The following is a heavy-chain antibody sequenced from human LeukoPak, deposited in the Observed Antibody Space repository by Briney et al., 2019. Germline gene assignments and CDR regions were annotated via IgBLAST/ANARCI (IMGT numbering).Heavy chain of an antibody. V-gene: IGHV4-59*08. Sequence: SETLSLTCNVPGGSISNYYWSWIRQPPGKGLEWIGYMYHTGHTMYNSSLKSRVTMSLDTSKNHFSLRLSSVTAADTAVYYCARHPFATPFDHWGQGTLVTVSS. CDR3: ARHPFATPFDH. J-gene: IGHJ4*02. CDR1: GGSISNYY. D-gene: IGHD2-15*01. CDR2: MYHTGHT.